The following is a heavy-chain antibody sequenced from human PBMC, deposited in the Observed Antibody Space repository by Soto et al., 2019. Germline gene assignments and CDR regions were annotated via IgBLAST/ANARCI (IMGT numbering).Heavy chain of an antibody. V-gene: IGHV1-8*01. Sequence: ASVKVSCKASGYTFTSYDINWVRQATGQGLEWMGWMNPNSGNTGYAQKFQGRVTMTRNTSISTAYMELSSLRSEDTAVYYCARFASSYDFWSGYYNFGPNYGMDVRGQGTTVTVSS. CDR1: GYTFTSYD. J-gene: IGHJ6*02. CDR3: ARFASSYDFWSGYYNFGPNYGMDV. CDR2: MNPNSGNT. D-gene: IGHD3-3*01.